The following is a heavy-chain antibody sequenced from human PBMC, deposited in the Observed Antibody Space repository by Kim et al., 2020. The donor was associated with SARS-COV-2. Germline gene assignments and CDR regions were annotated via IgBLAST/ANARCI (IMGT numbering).Heavy chain of an antibody. V-gene: IGHV4-59*08. Sequence: SETLSLTCTVSGGSISSYYWSWIRQPPGKGLEWIGYIYYSGSTNYNPSLKSRVTISVDTSKNQFSLKLSSVTAADTAVYYCARHLGFTMVRGVIGGWFDPWGPGTLVTVSS. CDR3: ARHLGFTMVRGVIGGWFDP. CDR2: IYYSGST. D-gene: IGHD3-10*01. J-gene: IGHJ5*02. CDR1: GGSISSYY.